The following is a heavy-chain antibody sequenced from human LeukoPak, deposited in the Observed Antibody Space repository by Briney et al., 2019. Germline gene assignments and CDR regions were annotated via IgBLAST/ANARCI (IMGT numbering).Heavy chain of an antibody. V-gene: IGHV4-38-2*02. CDR1: GYSISSAYY. CDR2: IYHSGST. CDR3: ARISWYYFDY. J-gene: IGHJ4*02. Sequence: SETLSLTCSVSGYSISSAYYWGWIRQPPGKGLEWIGSIYHSGSTYYNPSLESRVTISLDASKNQFSLKLTSVTAADTAMYYCARISWYYFDYWGQGTLVTVSS. D-gene: IGHD6-13*01.